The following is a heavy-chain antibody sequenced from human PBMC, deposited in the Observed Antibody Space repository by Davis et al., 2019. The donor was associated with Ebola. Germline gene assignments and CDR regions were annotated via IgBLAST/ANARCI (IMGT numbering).Heavy chain of an antibody. Sequence: GGSLRLSCAASGFTFSSYAMSWVRQAPGKGLEWVSAISGSGGSTYYADSVKGRFTISRDNAKNSLYLQMNSLRDEDTAVYYCARVVGYCSGGSCPPGYWGQGTLVTVSS. CDR1: GFTFSSYA. V-gene: IGHV3-23*01. D-gene: IGHD2-15*01. CDR3: ARVVGYCSGGSCPPGY. CDR2: ISGSGGST. J-gene: IGHJ4*02.